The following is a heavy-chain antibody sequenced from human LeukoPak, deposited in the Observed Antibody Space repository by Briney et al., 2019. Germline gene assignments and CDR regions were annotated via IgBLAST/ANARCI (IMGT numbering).Heavy chain of an antibody. V-gene: IGHV3-23*01. D-gene: IGHD1-26*01. CDR3: AKTLSGSRRGGFDP. CDR2: ISGSGGST. J-gene: IGHJ5*02. CDR1: GFTFSSYA. Sequence: GGSLRLSCAASGFTFSSYAMSWVRQAPGKGLEWVSAISGSGGSTYYADSVRGRFTISRDNSKNTLYLQMNSLRAEDTAVYYCAKTLSGSRRGGFDPWGQGTLVTVSS.